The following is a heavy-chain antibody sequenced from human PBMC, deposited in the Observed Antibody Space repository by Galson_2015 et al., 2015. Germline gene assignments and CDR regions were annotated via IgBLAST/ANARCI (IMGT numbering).Heavy chain of an antibody. CDR2: ISSSGSTM. Sequence: SLRLSCAASGFTFSDYYKSWIRQAPGKGLEWVSYISSSGSTMYYADSVKGRFTISRDNAKNSLYLQMNSLRAEDTAVYYCALWFGTNWGQGTLVTVSS. V-gene: IGHV3-11*01. CDR1: GFTFSDYY. J-gene: IGHJ4*02. CDR3: ALWFGTN. D-gene: IGHD3-10*01.